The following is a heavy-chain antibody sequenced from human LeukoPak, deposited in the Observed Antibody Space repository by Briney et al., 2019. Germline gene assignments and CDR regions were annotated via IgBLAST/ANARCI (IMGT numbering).Heavy chain of an antibody. D-gene: IGHD6-19*01. Sequence: PSGTLSLTCTVSGGSISSHYWNWIRQPPGKGLEWIGYVHHSGSTNYNPSLKSRVTISVDTSKNQFSLKLSSVTAADTAVYYCARDPNSSGWDINGAFDIWGQGTMVTVSS. J-gene: IGHJ3*02. CDR3: ARDPNSSGWDINGAFDI. V-gene: IGHV4-59*11. CDR1: GGSISSHY. CDR2: VHHSGST.